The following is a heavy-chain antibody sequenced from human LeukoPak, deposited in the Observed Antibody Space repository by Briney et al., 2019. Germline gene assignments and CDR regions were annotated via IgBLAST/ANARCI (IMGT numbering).Heavy chain of an antibody. CDR1: GFKFADAP. D-gene: IGHD3/OR15-3a*01. Sequence: GGSLRLSCTASGFKFADAPMHWVRQPPGKGLEWIALITWDATDSYYADSVKGRFTISRDPSKNTLYLQLNSLRVEDTAVYYCAREGLYYFDSWGQGTLVTVSS. CDR2: ITWDATDS. V-gene: IGHV3-43*01. J-gene: IGHJ4*02. CDR3: AREGLYYFDS.